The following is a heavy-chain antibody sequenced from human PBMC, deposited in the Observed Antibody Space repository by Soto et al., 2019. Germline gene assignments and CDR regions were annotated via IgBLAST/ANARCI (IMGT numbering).Heavy chain of an antibody. CDR2: ISGSGGST. J-gene: IGHJ4*02. CDR1: GFTFTIFA. V-gene: IGHV3-23*01. D-gene: IGHD7-27*01. CDR3: AKEVSLGSTVDLGY. Sequence: EVQLLESGGDLVQPGGSLRLSCAASGFTFTIFAMSWVRQSPGKGLEWVSTISGSGGSTYYADAVKGRFTISRDNSMGTLYLQMKSLRVEDTAIYDCAKEVSLGSTVDLGYWGQGTLVTVSS.